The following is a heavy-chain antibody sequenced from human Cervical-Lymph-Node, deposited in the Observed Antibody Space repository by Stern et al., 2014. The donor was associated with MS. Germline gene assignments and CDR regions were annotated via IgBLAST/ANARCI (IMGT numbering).Heavy chain of an antibody. D-gene: IGHD6-19*01. Sequence: VHLVESGTEVKTPGASVKLSCKASGYTFISYYIHWVRQAPGHGLEWMGRINPSGGSTGYAQKFQGRVTMTRDTSASTVSMELSSLRSEDTAVYYCAREVAGHRLGMMDVWGQGTSVTVSS. V-gene: IGHV1-46*01. CDR2: INPSGGST. J-gene: IGHJ6*02. CDR1: GYTFISYY. CDR3: AREVAGHRLGMMDV.